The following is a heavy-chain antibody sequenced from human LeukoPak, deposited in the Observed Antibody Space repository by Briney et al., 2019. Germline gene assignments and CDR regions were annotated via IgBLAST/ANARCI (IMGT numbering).Heavy chain of an antibody. CDR2: IYYSGST. CDR3: ARLTSSSWPVFDY. J-gene: IGHJ4*02. CDR1: GGSVSSGSYY. V-gene: IGHV4-39*01. D-gene: IGHD6-13*01. Sequence: SETLSLTCTVSGGSVSSGSYYWGWIRQPPGKGLEWIGSIYYSGSTYYNPSLKSRVTISVDTSKNQFSLKLSSVTAADTAVYYCARLTSSSWPVFDYWGQGTLVTVSS.